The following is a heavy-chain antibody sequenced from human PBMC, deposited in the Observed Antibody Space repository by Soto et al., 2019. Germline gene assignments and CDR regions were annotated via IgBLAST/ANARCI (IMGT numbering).Heavy chain of an antibody. Sequence: GSLRLCCAAPVFTFSDYYITLIREAPWKGLECVSYISSTSSYTNYADSVKGRFTISRDNAKNSLYLQMNSLRAEDTAVYYCARVHCSTTSCSYYYYYGMDVWGQGTTVTVSS. CDR3: ARVHCSTTSCSYYYYYGMDV. CDR1: VFTFSDYY. D-gene: IGHD2-2*01. CDR2: ISSTSSYT. V-gene: IGHV3-11*06. J-gene: IGHJ6*02.